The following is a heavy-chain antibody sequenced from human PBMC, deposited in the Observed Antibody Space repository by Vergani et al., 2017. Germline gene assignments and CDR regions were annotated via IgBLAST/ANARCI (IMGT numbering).Heavy chain of an antibody. Sequence: QLQLQESGSGLVKPSQTLSLTCAVSGGSISSGGYSGSWIRQPPGKGLEWIGYIHHSGSTYYNPSLKSRVTISVDRSKNPVSLKLSSVAAADTAVYYCARRGGCEDWGQGTLVTVSS. CDR2: IHHSGST. V-gene: IGHV4-30-2*01. D-gene: IGHD5-12*01. CDR1: GGSISSGGYS. J-gene: IGHJ4*02. CDR3: ARRGGCED.